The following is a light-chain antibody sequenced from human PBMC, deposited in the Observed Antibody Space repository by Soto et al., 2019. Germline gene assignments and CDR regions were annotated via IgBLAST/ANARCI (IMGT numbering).Light chain of an antibody. CDR1: QSVSSSY. J-gene: IGKJ1*01. V-gene: IGKV3-20*01. CDR3: QQYGSSPT. Sequence: ENVLTQSPGTPSLSPGERATLSFRASQSVSSSYLAWYQQKPGQAPRLLIYGASSRATGIPDRFSGSGSGTDFTLTISRLEPEDFAVYYCQQYGSSPTFGQGTKV. CDR2: GAS.